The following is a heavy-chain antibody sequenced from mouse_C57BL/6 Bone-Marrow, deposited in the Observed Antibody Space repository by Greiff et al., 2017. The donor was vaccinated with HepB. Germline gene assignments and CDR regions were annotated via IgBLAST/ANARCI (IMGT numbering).Heavy chain of an antibody. D-gene: IGHD1-1*01. J-gene: IGHJ4*01. V-gene: IGHV15-2*01. CDR2: ILPSIGRT. CDR1: DSEVFPIAY. CDR3: ARRGTTVAYPYYAMDY. Sequence: QVQLKESGSELRSPGSSVKLSCKDFDSEVFPIAYMSWVRQKPGHGFEWIGGILPSIGRTIYGEKFEDKATLDADTLSNTAYLELNSLTSEDSAIYYCARRGTTVAYPYYAMDYWGQGTSVTVSS.